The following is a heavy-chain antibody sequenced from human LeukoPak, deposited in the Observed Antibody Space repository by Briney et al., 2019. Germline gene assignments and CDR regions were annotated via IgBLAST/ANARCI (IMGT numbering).Heavy chain of an antibody. Sequence: GGSLRLSCAASEFTLSTYFMHWVRQALGKGLVWVSRINIDGRNTISADSVEGRFTISRDNAKNTLYLQMNSLRVEDTAVYYCARAVRWDGDLDYWGQGTLVTVSS. J-gene: IGHJ4*02. D-gene: IGHD4-17*01. CDR1: EFTLSTYF. V-gene: IGHV3-74*01. CDR2: INIDGRNT. CDR3: ARAVRWDGDLDY.